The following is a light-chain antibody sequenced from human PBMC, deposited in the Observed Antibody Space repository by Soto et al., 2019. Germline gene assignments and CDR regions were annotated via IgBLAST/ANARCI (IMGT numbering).Light chain of an antibody. V-gene: IGLV2-14*01. J-gene: IGLJ2*01. Sequence: QSALTQPASVSGSPGQSITISCTGTSSDVGTYKFVSWYQQRPGKAPKILIYEVSNRPSGVSNRFSGSKSGKTASLTISGLQAEDEADYYCNSYTNSSTLVFGGGTQLTVL. CDR1: SSDVGTYKF. CDR2: EVS. CDR3: NSYTNSSTLV.